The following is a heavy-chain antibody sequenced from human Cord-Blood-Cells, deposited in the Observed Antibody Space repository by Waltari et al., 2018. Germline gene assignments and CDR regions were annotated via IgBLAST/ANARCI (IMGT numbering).Heavy chain of an antibody. J-gene: IGHJ4*02. D-gene: IGHD3-3*01. CDR3: ARARTIFGVV. V-gene: IGHV3-66*01. Sequence: EVQLVESGGGLVQPGGSLRLSCAASGFTVRGNYMSWVRQAPGKGLGVVSVFDSGGSRFYADSLKVRFTISRDNSKLTLYLQMNSLRAEDTAVYYCARARTIFGVVWGQGTLVTVSS. CDR2: FDSGGSR. CDR1: GFTVRGNY.